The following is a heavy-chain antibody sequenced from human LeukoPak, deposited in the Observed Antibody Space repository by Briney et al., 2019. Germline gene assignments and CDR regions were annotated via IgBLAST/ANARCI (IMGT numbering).Heavy chain of an antibody. Sequence: SETLSLTCTVSGGSITGHYWSWIRHPPGKGLEWIGYIHYTGSTNYNPSLNSRITMSVDTPNNQFSLRLTSVTATDTAVYYCARLHALGAEEFDPWGQGALVTVSS. V-gene: IGHV4-59*11. J-gene: IGHJ5*02. D-gene: IGHD3-16*01. CDR3: ARLHALGAEEFDP. CDR2: IHYTGST. CDR1: GGSITGHY.